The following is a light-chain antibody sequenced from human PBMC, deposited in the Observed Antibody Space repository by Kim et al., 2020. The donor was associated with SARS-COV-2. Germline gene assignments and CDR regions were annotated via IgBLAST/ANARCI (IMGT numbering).Light chain of an antibody. J-gene: IGKJ1*01. CDR2: GSS. CDR1: QSIIANY. V-gene: IGKV3-20*01. Sequence: PGERATLSCRASQSIIANYLAWFQQKPGQAPRLLIYGSSIRATGIPDRFSASGSGTDFTLTISRLEPEDFAVYYCQRYASSPPWTFGQGTKVEIK. CDR3: QRYASSPPWT.